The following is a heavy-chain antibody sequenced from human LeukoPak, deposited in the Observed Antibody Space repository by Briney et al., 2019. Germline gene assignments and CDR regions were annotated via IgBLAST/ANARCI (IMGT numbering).Heavy chain of an antibody. D-gene: IGHD3-10*01. Sequence: SETLSLTCTVSGGSINSSSYCWGWIRQPPGEALEWIGSIYHSGYTYYNPSLKSRVTISVDTSKSQFSLKLSSVTAADTAVYYCARSSMFRGVTADYWGQGTLVTVSS. J-gene: IGHJ4*02. CDR2: IYHSGYT. V-gene: IGHV4-39*01. CDR3: ARSSMFRGVTADY. CDR1: GGSINSSSYC.